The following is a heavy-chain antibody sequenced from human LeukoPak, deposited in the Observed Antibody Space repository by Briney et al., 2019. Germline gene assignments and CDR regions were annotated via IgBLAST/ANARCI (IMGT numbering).Heavy chain of an antibody. V-gene: IGHV3-74*03. CDR2: INSDGSSI. Sequence: RPGGSLRLSCAASGFTFSSYWMHWVRQAPGKGLVWVSLINSDGSSIPYADSVKGRFTISRDNAKNTLYLQMNSLRVEDTAVYYCAREGRVSGYDFDCWGQGTLVTVSS. CDR3: AREGRVSGYDFDC. D-gene: IGHD5-12*01. CDR1: GFTFSSYW. J-gene: IGHJ4*02.